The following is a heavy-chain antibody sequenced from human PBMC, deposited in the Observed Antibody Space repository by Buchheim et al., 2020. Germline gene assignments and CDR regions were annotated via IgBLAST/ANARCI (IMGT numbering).Heavy chain of an antibody. CDR2: IWYDGSNK. D-gene: IGHD6-6*01. V-gene: IGHV3-33*01. J-gene: IGHJ6*04. CDR3: ASPSGAARHYHCYYGMDV. CDR1: GFIFSRYG. Sequence: QGQLVESGGGVVQPGRSLRLSCAASGFIFSRYGMHWVRQAPGKGLEWVAVIWYDGSNKYYGDSVKGRFTISRDNSKNTLYLQMNSLRAEDTAVYYWASPSGAARHYHCYYGMDVWGKGTT.